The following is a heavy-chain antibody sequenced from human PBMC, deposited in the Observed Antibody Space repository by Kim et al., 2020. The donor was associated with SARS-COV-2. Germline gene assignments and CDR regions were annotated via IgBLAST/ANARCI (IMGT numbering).Heavy chain of an antibody. D-gene: IGHD3-10*01. CDR2: ISYDGSKK. CDR3: SRAQWSRLRGLTSSYYGMDV. Sequence: GGSLRLSCAASGFTFSSCAIHWVRQAPGKGLEWVAVISYDGSKKNYADSVKGRFTISRDNSKNTLYLQMNSLRAEDTALDYCSRAQWSRLRGLTSSYYGMDVWGPGSPGTLSS. J-gene: IGHJ6*02. CDR1: GFTFSSCA. V-gene: IGHV3-30-3*01.